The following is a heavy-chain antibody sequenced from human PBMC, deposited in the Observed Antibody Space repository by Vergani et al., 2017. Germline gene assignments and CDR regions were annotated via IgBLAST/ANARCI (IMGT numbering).Heavy chain of an antibody. J-gene: IGHJ4*02. CDR3: AKIGLGCSYVNGLDS. Sequence: LVQSGGGVGQPGRSLTLPCVDSVLYFSGFSMEWVRQAPGKGLEWVAVISHDGVKTFYAESVKGRFSISRDNSKNTLYLQLNSLTVEDTAIYYCAKIGLGCSYVNGLDSWGQGVLVTVSS. D-gene: IGHD5-12*01. V-gene: IGHV3-30-3*02. CDR1: VLYFSGFS. CDR2: ISHDGVKT.